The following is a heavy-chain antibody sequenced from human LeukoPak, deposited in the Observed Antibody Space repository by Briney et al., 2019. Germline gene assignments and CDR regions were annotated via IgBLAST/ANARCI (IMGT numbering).Heavy chain of an antibody. CDR3: AKRLGDPRAFDY. V-gene: IGHV3-23*01. CDR1: GFTFSNYA. Sequence: GGSLRLSCAATGFTFSNYAMSWVRQAPGKGLEWVSGISGTSGTINYAAPVKGRFTISRDNSKNTLYLQMNSLRVDDMAVYYCAKRLGDPRAFDYWGQGTLVTVSS. D-gene: IGHD2-21*02. CDR2: ISGTSGTI. J-gene: IGHJ4*02.